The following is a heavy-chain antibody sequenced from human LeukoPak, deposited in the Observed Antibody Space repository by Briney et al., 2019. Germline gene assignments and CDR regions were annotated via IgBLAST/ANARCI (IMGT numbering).Heavy chain of an antibody. Sequence: PGGSLRLSCAASGFTFSDYYMSWIRQTPGKGLDWVSYISGLGSSIYYADSVKGRFTISRDNAKNSLYLQMNGLRAEDTAVYYCARVSPLYAGGEDAFDFWGQGTLVTVSS. CDR3: ARVSPLYAGGEDAFDF. D-gene: IGHD2-8*02. CDR1: GFTFSDYY. J-gene: IGHJ3*01. CDR2: ISGLGSSI. V-gene: IGHV3-11*04.